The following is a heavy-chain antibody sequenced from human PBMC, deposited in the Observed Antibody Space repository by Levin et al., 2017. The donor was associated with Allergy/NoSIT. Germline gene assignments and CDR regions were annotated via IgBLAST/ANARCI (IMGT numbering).Heavy chain of an antibody. V-gene: IGHV3-23*01. CDR3: AKNSSANYFDY. CDR1: GFTFSSYT. D-gene: IGHD6-19*01. Sequence: GGSLRLSCAASGFTFSSYTTNWVRQAPGKGLEWLSSISGSGGGTFYADSVKGRFTITRDFSKNTIYLQMNSLISDDTAVYYCAKNSSANYFDYWGQGTLVTVSS. J-gene: IGHJ4*02. CDR2: ISGSGGGT.